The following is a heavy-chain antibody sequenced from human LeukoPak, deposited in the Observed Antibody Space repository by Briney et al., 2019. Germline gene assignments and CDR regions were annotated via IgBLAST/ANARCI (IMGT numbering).Heavy chain of an antibody. Sequence: GESLNISCKCTGYRFTSYWIGWVRQMPGKGLEWMGIIYPGDSGTRSSPSFQGQVTISADKSISTAYLQWSSLKASDTAMYYCARRNTMVRGVIIFDYWGQGTLVTVSS. D-gene: IGHD3-10*01. CDR1: GYRFTSYW. V-gene: IGHV5-51*01. CDR3: ARRNTMVRGVIIFDY. CDR2: IYPGDSGT. J-gene: IGHJ4*02.